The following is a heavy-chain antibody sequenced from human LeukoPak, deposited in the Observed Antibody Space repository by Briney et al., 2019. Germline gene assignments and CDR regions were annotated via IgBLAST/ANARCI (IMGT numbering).Heavy chain of an antibody. D-gene: IGHD5-24*01. CDR1: GGSISSGDYY. J-gene: IGHJ4*02. CDR2: IYYSGST. CDR3: AKCAPAPDGPVVDY. V-gene: IGHV4-30-4*01. Sequence: KTSETLSLTCIVSGGSISSGDYYWSWIRQPPGKGPEWIGYIYYSGSTDYNPSLKSRVTISLDTSKNQFSLKLTSVTAADTAVYYCAKCAPAPDGPVVDYWGQGTLVTVSS.